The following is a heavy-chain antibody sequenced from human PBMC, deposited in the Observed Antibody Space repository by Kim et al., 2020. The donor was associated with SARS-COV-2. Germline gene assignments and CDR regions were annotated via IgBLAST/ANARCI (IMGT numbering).Heavy chain of an antibody. V-gene: IGHV3-53*04. J-gene: IGHJ6*02. CDR2: ST. Sequence: STYYADSVKGRFTIPGHNSKNTLYLQMDSLRAEDTAVYYCARDSPYYGMDVWGQGTTVTASS. CDR3: ARDSPYYGMDV.